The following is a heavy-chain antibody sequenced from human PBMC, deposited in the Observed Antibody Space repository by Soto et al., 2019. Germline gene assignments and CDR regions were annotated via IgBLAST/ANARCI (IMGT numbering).Heavy chain of an antibody. CDR3: AKDRGEGY. J-gene: IGHJ4*02. Sequence: GSLRLSCAASGFTFSSYGMHWVRQAPGKGLEWVAVISYDGSNKYYADSVKGRFTISRDNSKNTLYLQMNSLRAEDTAVYYCAKDRGEGYWGQGTLVTVSS. CDR2: ISYDGSNK. V-gene: IGHV3-30*18. CDR1: GFTFSSYG.